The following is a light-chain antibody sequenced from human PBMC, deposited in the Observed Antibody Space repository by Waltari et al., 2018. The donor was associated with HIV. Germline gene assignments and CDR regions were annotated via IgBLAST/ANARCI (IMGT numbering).Light chain of an antibody. Sequence: QSALTPPASVSGSLGQSITISCTGTSSDIGSYNIVSWYQQYPGKAPKVIIYDVNKWPSGVSHRFSGFKAANTASLTISGLQAEDEADYYCCSYAGSPTFVIFGGGTKVTVL. J-gene: IGLJ2*01. V-gene: IGLV2-23*02. CDR2: DVN. CDR1: SSDIGSYNI. CDR3: CSYAGSPTFVI.